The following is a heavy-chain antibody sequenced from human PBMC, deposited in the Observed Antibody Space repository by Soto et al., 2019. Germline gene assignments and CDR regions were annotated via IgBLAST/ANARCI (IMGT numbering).Heavy chain of an antibody. CDR2: IKDDGSEK. D-gene: IGHD6-19*01. J-gene: IGHJ6*02. V-gene: IGHV3-7*05. CDR3: ARDWGTPGRGSAVGYYYHYGMDV. CDR1: EFTFNTYW. Sequence: EVQLVESGGGLVQPGGSLRLSCLASEFTFNTYWMNWVRQAPGRGLEWVANIKDDGSEKNYVDSVKGRFIISRDNAKNSLYLQMNSLRGEDTAVYFCARDWGTPGRGSAVGYYYHYGMDVWGQGTKVTVSS.